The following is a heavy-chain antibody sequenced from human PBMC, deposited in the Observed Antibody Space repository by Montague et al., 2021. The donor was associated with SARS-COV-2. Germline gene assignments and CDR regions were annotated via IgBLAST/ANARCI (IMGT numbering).Heavy chain of an antibody. CDR2: ISSSGGGSNK. CDR3: ARDRDWDDWCGMDV. J-gene: IGHJ6*02. CDR1: GFIFSSYE. D-gene: IGHD2-21*01. V-gene: IGHV3-48*03. Sequence: SLRLSCAASGFIFSSYEMNWVRQAPGKGLEWISYISSSGGGSNKHYTDSVKGRFTISRDNAKNSLYLQMNSLRVEDTAIYYCARDRDWDDWCGMDVWGQGTMVTVSS.